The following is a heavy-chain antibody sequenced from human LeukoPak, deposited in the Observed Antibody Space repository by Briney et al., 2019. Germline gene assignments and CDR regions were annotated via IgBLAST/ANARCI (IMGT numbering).Heavy chain of an antibody. V-gene: IGHV3-23*01. J-gene: IGHJ6*01. D-gene: IGHD3-22*01. Sequence: GGSLRLSCAASGFTFSSYAMSWVRQAPGKGLEWVSSISGSGGSTYYADSVKGRFTIPRDNSKNTLYLQMNSLRAEDTAGKYCAKDLQIGRYYYYYGIDVSGQGAPFTASS. CDR3: AKDLQIGRYYYYYGIDV. CDR1: GFTFSSYA. CDR2: ISGSGGST.